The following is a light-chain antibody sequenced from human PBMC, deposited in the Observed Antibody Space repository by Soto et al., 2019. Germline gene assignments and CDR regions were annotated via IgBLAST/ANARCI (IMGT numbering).Light chain of an antibody. CDR1: QSLSSD. CDR3: QQYNKWPRT. Sequence: IVLTQPPATLAVSAGVGDTLSCRASQSLSSDLAWYQQKVGQAPRLLIYGASTRATGIPARYSGSGSGTEFNFTISSLQSEDFAVYYCQQYNKWPRTFGQGTKVDIK. J-gene: IGKJ1*01. V-gene: IGKV3-15*01. CDR2: GAS.